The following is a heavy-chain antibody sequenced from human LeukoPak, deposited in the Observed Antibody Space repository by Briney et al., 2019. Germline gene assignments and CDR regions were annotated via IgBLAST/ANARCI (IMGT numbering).Heavy chain of an antibody. D-gene: IGHD2-21*02. Sequence: PGGSLRLSCAASGFTFATYVITWIRQAPGKGLDWVADIVGSGAKTFYADSAKGRFTISRDNSKNTLYLQMNSLRAEDSALYFCAKGSGYYGSDAEYYFDYWGQGTLVAVSS. CDR3: AKGSGYYGSDAEYYFDY. CDR2: IVGSGAKT. CDR1: GFTFATYV. V-gene: IGHV3-23*01. J-gene: IGHJ4*02.